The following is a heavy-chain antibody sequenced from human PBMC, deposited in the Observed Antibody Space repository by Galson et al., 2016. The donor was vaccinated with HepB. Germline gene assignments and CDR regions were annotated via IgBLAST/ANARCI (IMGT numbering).Heavy chain of an antibody. V-gene: IGHV3-30-3*01. CDR2: ISETGDTT. CDR3: ARDFKLGAPDYMDV. J-gene: IGHJ6*03. CDR1: GFIVSSND. D-gene: IGHD1-26*01. Sequence: SLRLSCAASGFIVSSNDMSWVRQAPGKGLDLVAVISETGDTTFYGDSVKGRFTISRDNSKNTVDLQIHSLRSEDAAVYFCARDFKLGAPDYMDVWGKGTTVTVS.